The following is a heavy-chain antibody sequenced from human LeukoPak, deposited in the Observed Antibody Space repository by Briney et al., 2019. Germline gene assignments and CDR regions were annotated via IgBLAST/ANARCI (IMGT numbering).Heavy chain of an antibody. D-gene: IGHD3-3*01. J-gene: IGHJ4*02. Sequence: PGGSLRLSCAASGFTFDDYTMHWVRQAPGKGLEWVSLISWDGGSTYYADSVKGRLTISRDNSKNSLYLQMNSLRTEDTALYYCAKTASDFWSGYYNHFDYWGQGILVTVSS. CDR1: GFTFDDYT. CDR3: AKTASDFWSGYYNHFDY. V-gene: IGHV3-43*01. CDR2: ISWDGGST.